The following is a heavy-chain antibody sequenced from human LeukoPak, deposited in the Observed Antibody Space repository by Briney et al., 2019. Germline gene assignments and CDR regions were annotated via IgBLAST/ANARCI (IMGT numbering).Heavy chain of an antibody. CDR2: IDTNTGNP. V-gene: IGHV7-4-1*02. CDR3: ARDQRQISFDY. J-gene: IGHJ4*02. CDR1: GYTFTSYS. D-gene: IGHD3-3*01. Sequence: ASVKVSCKASGYTFTSYSMNWVRQAPGQGLEWMGWIDTNTGNPTYAQGFTGRFVFSLDTSVSTAYLQISSLKAEDTAFYYCARDQRQISFDYWGQGTLVTVSP.